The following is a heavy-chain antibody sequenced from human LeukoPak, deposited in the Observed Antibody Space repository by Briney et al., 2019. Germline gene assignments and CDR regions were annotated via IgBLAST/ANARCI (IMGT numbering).Heavy chain of an antibody. V-gene: IGHV3-73*01. J-gene: IGHJ4*02. CDR1: GFTFSGSA. CDR2: IESGAKSYAT. Sequence: HPGGSLRLSCAASGFTFSGSAMHWVRQAPGKGLEWVGQIESGAKSYATAYAASVKGRFALSRDDSKNTAYLQMNSLKTEDTAVYYCTRYNVGFESWGQGTLVTVSS. D-gene: IGHD1-1*01. CDR3: TRYNVGFES.